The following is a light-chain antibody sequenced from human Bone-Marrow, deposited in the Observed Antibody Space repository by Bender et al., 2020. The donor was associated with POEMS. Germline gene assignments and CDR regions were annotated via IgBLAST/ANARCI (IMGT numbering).Light chain of an antibody. J-gene: IGLJ1*01. CDR2: DVN. V-gene: IGLV2-14*01. Sequence: QSTLTQPASVSGSLGQSITISCTGTSSDVGGYDYVSWYQQHPGKAPKLMIYDVNNRPSGVSDRFSGSKSGNTASLTIFGLQAEDEADYYCCSYAGSSTYVFGTGTKVSVL. CDR3: CSYAGSSTYV. CDR1: SSDVGGYDY.